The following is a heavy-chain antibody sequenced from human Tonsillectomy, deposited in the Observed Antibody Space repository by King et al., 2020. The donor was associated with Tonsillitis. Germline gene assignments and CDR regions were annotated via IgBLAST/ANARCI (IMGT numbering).Heavy chain of an antibody. CDR1: GFTFSSYW. D-gene: IGHD6-13*01. V-gene: IGHV3-7*01. CDR3: ARGSSSWSISSRFDP. Sequence: VQLVESGGGLVQPGGSLRLSCAASGFTFSSYWMSWVRQAPGKGLEWVANIKQDGSEKYYVDFVKGRFTISRDNAKNSLYLQMNSLRAEDTAVYYCARGSSSWSISSRFDPWGQGTLVTVSS. J-gene: IGHJ5*02. CDR2: IKQDGSEK.